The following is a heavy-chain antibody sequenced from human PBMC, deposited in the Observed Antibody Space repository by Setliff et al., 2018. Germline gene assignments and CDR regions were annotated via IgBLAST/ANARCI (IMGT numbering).Heavy chain of an antibody. V-gene: IGHV1-69*06. D-gene: IGHD2-2*01. CDR1: GGTFNSYG. Sequence: GASVKVSCKTSGGTFNSYGIDWVRQAPGQGLEWMGRSIPIYGTTNYAQKFQDRVTITADKSTSTAYMELSSLTSDDTAVYYCATDKLTTSGIDHWGPGTQVTVSS. CDR3: ATDKLTTSGIDH. CDR2: SIPIYGTT. J-gene: IGHJ4*02.